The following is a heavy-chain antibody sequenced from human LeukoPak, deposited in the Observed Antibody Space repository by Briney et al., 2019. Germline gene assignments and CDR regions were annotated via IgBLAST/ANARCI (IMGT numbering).Heavy chain of an antibody. D-gene: IGHD6-19*01. CDR3: ARGRSEWLVPRYFDY. CDR1: GGSFSGYY. J-gene: IGHJ4*02. V-gene: IGHV4-34*01. CDR2: INHSGST. Sequence: PSETLSLTCAVYGGSFSGYYWSWIRQPPGKGLEWIGEINHSGSTNYNPSLKSRVTISVDTSKNQFSLKLSSVTAADTAVYYCARGRSEWLVPRYFDYWGQGTLVTVSS.